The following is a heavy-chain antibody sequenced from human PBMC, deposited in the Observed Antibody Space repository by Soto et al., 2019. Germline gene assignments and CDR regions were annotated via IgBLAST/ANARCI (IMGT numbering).Heavy chain of an antibody. Sequence: EVQLVESGGGLVQPGGSLRLSCAASGFTFSSYSMNWVRQAPGKGLEWVSYISSSSSTIYYADSVKGRFTISRDNAKNSLYLQMNSLRDEDTAVYYCARDFYYYGSGSYYDYYYGMDVWGQGTTVPVSS. D-gene: IGHD3-10*01. V-gene: IGHV3-48*02. J-gene: IGHJ6*02. CDR1: GFTFSSYS. CDR3: ARDFYYYGSGSYYDYYYGMDV. CDR2: ISSSSSTI.